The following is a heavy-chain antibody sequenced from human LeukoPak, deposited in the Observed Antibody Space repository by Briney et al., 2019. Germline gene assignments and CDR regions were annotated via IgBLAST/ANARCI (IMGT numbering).Heavy chain of an antibody. V-gene: IGHV3-53*01. CDR1: GFTVSSNY. D-gene: IGHD3-22*01. Sequence: GGSLRLSCAASGFTVSSNYMSWVRQAPGKGLEWVSVIYSGGSTYYADSVKGRFTISRDNSKNTLYLQMNSLRAEDTAVYYCAVESSGSYGKYYWGQETLVTVSS. CDR3: AVESSGSYGKYY. CDR2: IYSGGST. J-gene: IGHJ4*02.